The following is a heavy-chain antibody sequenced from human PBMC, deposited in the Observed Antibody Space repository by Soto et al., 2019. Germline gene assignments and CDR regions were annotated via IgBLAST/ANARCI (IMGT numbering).Heavy chain of an antibody. V-gene: IGHV3-30*04. CDR1: GFTFSRFA. Sequence: QARLVESGGGVVQPERSLRLSCTASGFTFSRFAMQWVRQAPGKGLEWVAVISYDGKNKYYAESVKGRFTISRDNSNNTLNLQMDNLKADDTAVDYCARDQPWGGQGRNPNNWFDPWGQGTLVSVSS. D-gene: IGHD3-16*01. J-gene: IGHJ5*02. CDR2: ISYDGKNK. CDR3: ARDQPWGGQGRNPNNWFDP.